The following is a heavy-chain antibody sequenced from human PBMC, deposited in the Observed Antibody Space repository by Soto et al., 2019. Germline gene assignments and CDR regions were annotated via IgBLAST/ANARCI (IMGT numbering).Heavy chain of an antibody. CDR1: GFSFSSYG. D-gene: IGHD3-22*01. Sequence: LSLSCAASGFSFSSYGMNWVRQAPGKGLEWVSSISSSSSYIYYADSVKGRFTISRDNAKNSLYLQMNSLRAEDTAVYYCARDLIDYYDSSGYGRIPFDYWGQGTLVTVSS. CDR2: ISSSSSYI. CDR3: ARDLIDYYDSSGYGRIPFDY. V-gene: IGHV3-21*01. J-gene: IGHJ4*02.